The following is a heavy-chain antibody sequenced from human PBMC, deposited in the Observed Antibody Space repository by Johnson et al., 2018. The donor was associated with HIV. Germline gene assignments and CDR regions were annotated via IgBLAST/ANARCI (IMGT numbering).Heavy chain of an antibody. CDR1: EFTFSNYA. Sequence: QVQLVESGGGVVQPGRSLRIYCAVSEFTFSNYAMHWVRLPPGKGLQWVAVISYDGTNKYYADSVQGRFTISRDDSKDTLFLQMNSLRAEDTAVYYCAKDRGSGWPDGFEVWGQGAMVTVSS. CDR2: ISYDGTNK. J-gene: IGHJ3*01. V-gene: IGHV3-30*18. D-gene: IGHD6-19*01. CDR3: AKDRGSGWPDGFEV.